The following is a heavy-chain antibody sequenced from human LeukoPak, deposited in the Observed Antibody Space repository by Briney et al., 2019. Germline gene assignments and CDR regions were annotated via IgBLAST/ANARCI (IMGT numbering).Heavy chain of an antibody. CDR2: INAIDADT. CDR3: AKQFLGAN. J-gene: IGHJ4*02. Sequence: GGSLRLSCVASGFMFSNFAMTWVRQAPGKGLERVSTINAIDADTYYADSVKGRFTVSRDNSKNTLYLQMNSLRADDTAVYYCAKQFLGANWGQGTLVIVSS. CDR1: GFMFSNFA. D-gene: IGHD2/OR15-2a*01. V-gene: IGHV3-23*01.